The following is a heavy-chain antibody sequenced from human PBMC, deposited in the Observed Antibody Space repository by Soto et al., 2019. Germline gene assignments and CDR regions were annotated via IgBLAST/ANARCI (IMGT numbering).Heavy chain of an antibody. CDR2: ISGSGGST. CDR1: GFTFRSYA. V-gene: IGHV3-23*01. CDR3: AKDHSYYDSSGYYFDY. J-gene: IGHJ4*02. Sequence: GGSLRLSCAASGFTFRSYAMSWVRQAPGKGLEWVSAISGSGGSTYYADSVKGRFTISRDNSKNTLYLQMNSLRAEDTAVYYCAKDHSYYDSSGYYFDYWGQGTLVTVSS. D-gene: IGHD3-22*01.